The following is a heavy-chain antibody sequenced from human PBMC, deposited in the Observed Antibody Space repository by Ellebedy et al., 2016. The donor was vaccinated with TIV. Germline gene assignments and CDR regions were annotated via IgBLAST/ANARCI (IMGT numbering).Heavy chain of an antibody. V-gene: IGHV4-30-2*01. CDR1: GGSISSGGYS. Sequence: LRLXCAVSGGSISSGGYSWSWIRQPPGKGLEWIGYIYHSGSTYYNPSLKSRVTISVDRSKNQFSLKLSSVTAADTAVYYCARVSWLVRGGCFDYWGQGTLVTVSS. CDR2: IYHSGST. D-gene: IGHD6-19*01. J-gene: IGHJ4*02. CDR3: ARVSWLVRGGCFDY.